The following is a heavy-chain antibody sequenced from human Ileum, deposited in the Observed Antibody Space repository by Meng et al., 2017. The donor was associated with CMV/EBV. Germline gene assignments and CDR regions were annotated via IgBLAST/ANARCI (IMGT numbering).Heavy chain of an antibody. Sequence: GESLKISCTASGFTFGDYAMSWVRQAPGKGLEWVGFIRSKAYGGTTEYAASVKGRFTISRDDSKSIAYLQMNSLKTEDTAVYYCTSPLLASNWFDPWGQGTLVTVSS. CDR2: IRSKAYGGTT. CDR3: TSPLLASNWFDP. CDR1: GFTFGDYA. D-gene: IGHD1-26*01. V-gene: IGHV3-49*04. J-gene: IGHJ5*02.